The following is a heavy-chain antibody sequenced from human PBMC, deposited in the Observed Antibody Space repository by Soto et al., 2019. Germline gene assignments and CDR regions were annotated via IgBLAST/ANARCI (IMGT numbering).Heavy chain of an antibody. CDR3: AKDRGYEILDS. D-gene: IGHD5-12*01. V-gene: IGHV3-30*18. J-gene: IGHJ4*02. Sequence: LRLSCAASGFTFTNYGLHWVRQAPGKGLEWVAVISHDGINKYYEDSVKGRFTISRDTSKNTLYLQMNSLRPEDTAVYYCAKDRGYEILDSWGQGTQVTVSS. CDR2: ISHDGINK. CDR1: GFTFTNYG.